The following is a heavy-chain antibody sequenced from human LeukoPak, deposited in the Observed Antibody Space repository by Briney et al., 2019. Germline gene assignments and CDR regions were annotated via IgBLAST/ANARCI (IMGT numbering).Heavy chain of an antibody. J-gene: IGHJ3*02. V-gene: IGHV3-11*04. CDR3: ARDGYSSGLAAFDI. D-gene: IGHD6-19*01. CDR1: GLIFSDEY. Sequence: GGSLRLSCAASGLIFSDEYMSWIRQAPGKGLEWVSYISNTADFIAYADSVKGQFTISRDDSKKTLYLQMDSLRAEDTAVYYCARDGYSSGLAAFDIWGQGTMVTVSS. CDR2: ISNTADFI.